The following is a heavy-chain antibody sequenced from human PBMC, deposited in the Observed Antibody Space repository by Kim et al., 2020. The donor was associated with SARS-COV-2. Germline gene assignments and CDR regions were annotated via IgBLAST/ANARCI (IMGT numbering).Heavy chain of an antibody. Sequence: SVKVSCKASGGTFSSYAISWVRQAPGQGLEWMGGIIPIFGTANYAQKFQGRVTITADESTSTAYMELSSLRSEDTAVYYCARDYHHTYRSSWPNNWFDPWGQGTLVTVSS. D-gene: IGHD6-13*01. J-gene: IGHJ5*02. CDR1: GGTFSSYA. CDR2: IIPIFGTA. CDR3: ARDYHHTYRSSWPNNWFDP. V-gene: IGHV1-69*13.